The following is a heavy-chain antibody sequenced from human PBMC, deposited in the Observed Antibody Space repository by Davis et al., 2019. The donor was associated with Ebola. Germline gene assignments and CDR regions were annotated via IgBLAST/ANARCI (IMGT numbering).Heavy chain of an antibody. D-gene: IGHD3-3*01. CDR3: ARVGGDLRGMDV. CDR1: GFTSSSYW. Sequence: HTGGSLRLSCVASGFTSSSYWMHWVRQAPGKGLVWVSLIKSDGSSTRYADSVKGRFTISRDNAKNTLYLQMNSLRPEDTAVYYCARVGGDLRGMDVWGQGTTVTVSS. CDR2: IKSDGSST. V-gene: IGHV3-74*01. J-gene: IGHJ6*02.